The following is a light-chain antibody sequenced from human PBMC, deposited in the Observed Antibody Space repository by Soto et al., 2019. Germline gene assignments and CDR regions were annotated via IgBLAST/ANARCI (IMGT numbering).Light chain of an antibody. Sequence: DVVMTQTPLSLSVAPLHPASISCQSSQRILNLTGEPFLFWYLQKPGQSPQLLIYEVSTRVSGVPDRFSGSGSGTDFTLEISRVETDDVGIYYCMQSTQLPPTFGQGTRLEIK. J-gene: IGKJ5*01. CDR2: EVS. CDR3: MQSTQLPPT. CDR1: QRILNLTGEPF. V-gene: IGKV2D-29*02.